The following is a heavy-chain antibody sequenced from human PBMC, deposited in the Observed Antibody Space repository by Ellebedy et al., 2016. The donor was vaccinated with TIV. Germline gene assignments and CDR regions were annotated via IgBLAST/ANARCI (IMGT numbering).Heavy chain of an antibody. CDR3: ARSKNYYDSSGYPDY. D-gene: IGHD3-22*01. J-gene: IGHJ4*02. CDR2: ISAYNGNT. Sequence: ASVKVSCKASGYTFTGYYMHWVRQAPGQGLEWMGWISAYNGNTNYAQKLQGRVTMTTDTSTSTAYMELRSLRSDDTAVYYCARSKNYYDSSGYPDYWGQGTLVTVSS. V-gene: IGHV1-18*04. CDR1: GYTFTGYY.